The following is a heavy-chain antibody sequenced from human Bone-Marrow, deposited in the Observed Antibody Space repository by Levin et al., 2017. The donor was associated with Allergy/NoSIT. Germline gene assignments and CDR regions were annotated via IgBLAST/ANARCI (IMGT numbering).Heavy chain of an antibody. V-gene: IGHV4-39*01. J-gene: IGHJ4*02. Sequence: NASETLSLTCTVSGDSISSSSYYWGWVRQPPGKGLEWIGSFYYSGNTFYNPSLQSRVTISVDTSKNQFSLQLRSVTAADTAVYYCATNSGSYLRYFDFWGQGSLVTVSS. CDR1: GDSISSSSYY. CDR2: FYYSGNT. D-gene: IGHD1-26*01. CDR3: ATNSGSYLRYFDF.